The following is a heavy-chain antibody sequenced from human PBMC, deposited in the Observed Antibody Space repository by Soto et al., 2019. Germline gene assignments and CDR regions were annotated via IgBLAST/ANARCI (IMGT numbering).Heavy chain of an antibody. V-gene: IGHV1-69*13. CDR1: GGTFSSYA. Sequence: GASVKVSCKASGGTFSSYAISWVRQAPGQGLEWMGGIIPIFGTANYAQKFQGRVTITADESTSTAYMELSSLRSEDTAVYYCARDREPGIAAAGDAFDIWGQGTMVTVS. CDR3: ARDREPGIAAAGDAFDI. J-gene: IGHJ3*02. D-gene: IGHD6-13*01. CDR2: IIPIFGTA.